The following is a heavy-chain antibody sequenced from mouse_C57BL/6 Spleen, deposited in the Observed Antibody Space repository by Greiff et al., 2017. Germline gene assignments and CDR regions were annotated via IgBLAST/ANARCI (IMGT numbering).Heavy chain of an antibody. CDR1: GYTFTDYN. CDR3: ARFYYDYDRAMDY. J-gene: IGHJ4*01. Sequence: VQLQQSGPELVKPGASVKIPCKASGYTFTDYNMDWVKQSHGKSLEWIGDINPNNGGTIYNQKFKGKATLTVDKSSSTAYMELRSLTSEDTAVYYWARFYYDYDRAMDYWGQGTSVTVSS. D-gene: IGHD2-4*01. V-gene: IGHV1-18*01. CDR2: INPNNGGT.